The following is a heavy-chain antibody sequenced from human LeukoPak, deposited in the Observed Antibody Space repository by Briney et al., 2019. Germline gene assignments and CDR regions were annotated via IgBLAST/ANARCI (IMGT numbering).Heavy chain of an antibody. J-gene: IGHJ4*02. CDR2: ISSSGSGGNT. Sequence: GGSLRLSCAASGVTLGTYAMSWARQAPGKGLEWVSGISSSGSGGNTYYADSVKGRFAISRDNSKNTLFLQMNSLRAEDTATYYCANVGGSSSILIDCCGQGTLVTVSS. CDR3: ANVGGSSSILIDC. D-gene: IGHD6-6*01. V-gene: IGHV3-23*01. CDR1: GVTLGTYA.